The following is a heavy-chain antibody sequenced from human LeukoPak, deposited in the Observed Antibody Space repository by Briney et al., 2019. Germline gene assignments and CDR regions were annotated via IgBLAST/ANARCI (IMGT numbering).Heavy chain of an antibody. Sequence: GGSLRLSCAASGFTFSSYAMNWVRQAPGKGLEWVSVISGTGGRTYYADSVKGRFTISRDNSKNTLYLQMNSLRAEDTAVYYCARRGGDGYNFDYWGQGTLVTVSS. CDR2: ISGTGGRT. V-gene: IGHV3-23*01. CDR3: ARRGGDGYNFDY. CDR1: GFTFSSYA. J-gene: IGHJ4*02. D-gene: IGHD5-24*01.